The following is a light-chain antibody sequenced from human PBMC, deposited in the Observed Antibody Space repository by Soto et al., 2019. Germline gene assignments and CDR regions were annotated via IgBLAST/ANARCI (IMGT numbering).Light chain of an antibody. CDR3: SSYTSRSAYVV. J-gene: IGLJ2*01. CDR1: SSDVGGYNY. Sequence: QSVLTQPASVSGSPGQSITISCTRTSSDVGGYNYVSWYQQHPGKAPKLMIYEVSNRPSGVSNRFSGSKSGNTASLTISGLQAEDEAGYYCSSYTSRSAYVVFGGGTKLTVL. V-gene: IGLV2-14*01. CDR2: EVS.